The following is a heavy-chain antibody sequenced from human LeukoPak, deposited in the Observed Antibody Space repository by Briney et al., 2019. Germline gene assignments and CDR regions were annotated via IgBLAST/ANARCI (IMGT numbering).Heavy chain of an antibody. D-gene: IGHD4-17*01. CDR2: IYYSGST. V-gene: IGHV4-30-4*01. J-gene: IGHJ5*02. Sequence: SQTLSLTCPVSGGSISSGDYYWSWIRQPPGKGLGWIGYIYYSGSTYYNPSLESRVTISVDTSKNQFSLKLSSVTAADTAVYYCARGDYPSWFDPWGQGTLVTVSS. CDR3: ARGDYPSWFDP. CDR1: GGSISSGDYY.